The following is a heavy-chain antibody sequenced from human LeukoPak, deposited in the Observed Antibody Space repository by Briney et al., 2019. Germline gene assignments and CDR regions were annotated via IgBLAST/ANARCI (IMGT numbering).Heavy chain of an antibody. V-gene: IGHV4-59*01. Sequence: SETLSLTCTVSGGSISSYYWSWIRQPPGKGLEWIGYIYYSGSTNYNPSLKSRVTISVDTSKNQFSLKLSSVTAADTAVYYCASTSVYYYYYYMDVWGKGTTVTVSS. CDR3: ASTSVYYYYYYMDV. CDR1: GGSISSYY. J-gene: IGHJ6*03. CDR2: IYYSGST.